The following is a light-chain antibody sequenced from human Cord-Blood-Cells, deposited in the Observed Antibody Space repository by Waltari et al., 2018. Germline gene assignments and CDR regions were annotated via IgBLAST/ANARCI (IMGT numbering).Light chain of an antibody. Sequence: QSVLTHPPSASGTPGQRVTISCSGSSSTIGSNSVYWYHQLPGPAPKLLIYRNNQRPSGVPDRFSGSKSGTSASLAISGLRSEDEADYYCAAWDDSLSGYVFGTGTKVTVL. CDR3: AAWDDSLSGYV. CDR1: SSTIGSNS. V-gene: IGLV1-47*01. J-gene: IGLJ1*01. CDR2: RNN.